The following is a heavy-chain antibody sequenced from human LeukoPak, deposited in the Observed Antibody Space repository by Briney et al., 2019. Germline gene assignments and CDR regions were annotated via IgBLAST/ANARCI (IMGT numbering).Heavy chain of an antibody. J-gene: IGHJ4*02. D-gene: IGHD3-10*01. CDR2: ISAYNGNT. V-gene: IGHV1-18*01. CDR3: ARVSMVRGVLPDY. Sequence: ASVKVSCKASGYTFTSYGISWVRQAPGEGLEWRGWISAYNGNTNYAQKLQGRVTMTTDTSTRTAYMELRSLRSDDTAVYYCARVSMVRGVLPDYWGQGTLVTVSS. CDR1: GYTFTSYG.